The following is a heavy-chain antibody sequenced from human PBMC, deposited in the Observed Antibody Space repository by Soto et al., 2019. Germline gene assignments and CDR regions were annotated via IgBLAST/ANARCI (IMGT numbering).Heavy chain of an antibody. CDR2: INNAYST. CDR1: GFDASVNF. Sequence: EVQLEESGGTLVQPGGSLRLSCAASGFDASVNFMTWVRQAPGKGLEWVSAINNAYSTFYADSVKGRFTISRDNSKNTVYLKMNSLRVEDTAIYYCVRENYYYGLDVWGQGTAVTVSS. CDR3: VRENYYYGLDV. V-gene: IGHV3-66*01. J-gene: IGHJ6*02.